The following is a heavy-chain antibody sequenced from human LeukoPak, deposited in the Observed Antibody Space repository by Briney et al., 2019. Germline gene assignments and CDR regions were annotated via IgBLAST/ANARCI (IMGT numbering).Heavy chain of an antibody. V-gene: IGHV1-8*01. D-gene: IGHD3-16*01. CDR1: GYTFTNYD. Sequence: ASVKVSCKASGYTFTNYDINWVRQATGQALEWVGWMNPNSGNRGYAESFQGRVTMTMNTSVNTAYMELITLTSEDTAVYYCARVPTYFDRVWGISETEEFDYWGQGTLVTVSS. CDR3: ARVPTYFDRVWGISETEEFDY. CDR2: MNPNSGNR. J-gene: IGHJ4*02.